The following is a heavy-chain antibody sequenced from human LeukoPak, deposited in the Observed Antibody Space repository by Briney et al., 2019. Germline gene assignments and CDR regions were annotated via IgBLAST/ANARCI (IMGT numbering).Heavy chain of an antibody. Sequence: SETLSLTCTVSGDSISSYYWSWTRQPPGKGLEWIGYIYDSGKTNYNASLISRVTISVDTSKNQFSLKLTSVTPADTAVYYCARGGGTLDYWGQGTLVTVSS. CDR2: IYDSGKT. CDR3: ARGGGTLDY. D-gene: IGHD3-16*01. CDR1: GDSISSYY. V-gene: IGHV4-59*01. J-gene: IGHJ4*02.